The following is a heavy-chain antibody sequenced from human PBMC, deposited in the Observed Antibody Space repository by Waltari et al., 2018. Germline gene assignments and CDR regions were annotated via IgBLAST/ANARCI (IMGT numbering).Heavy chain of an antibody. J-gene: IGHJ4*02. D-gene: IGHD4-17*01. CDR2: IWYDGSNK. CDR1: GFTFSSYG. V-gene: IGHV3-33*01. Sequence: QVQLVESGGGVVQPGRSLRLSCAASGFTFSSYGMPWVRRAPGKGLEWVAVIWYDGSNKYYADSVKGRFTISRDKSKNTLYLQMNSLRAEDTAVYYCARDGSKTTVTFDYWGQGTLVTVSS. CDR3: ARDGSKTTVTFDY.